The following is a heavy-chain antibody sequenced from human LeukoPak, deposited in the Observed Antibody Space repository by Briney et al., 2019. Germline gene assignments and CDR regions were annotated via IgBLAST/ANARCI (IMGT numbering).Heavy chain of an antibody. CDR1: GFTFSSYA. CDR3: AAQALWFGEQRDY. Sequence: GGSMRLCCAASGFTFSSYAMSWVRQAPGKGLEWVSAISGSGGSTYYADSVKGRFTISRGNSKNTLYLQMNSLRAEDTAVYYCAAQALWFGEQRDYWGQGTLVTVSS. J-gene: IGHJ4*02. D-gene: IGHD3-10*01. CDR2: ISGSGGST. V-gene: IGHV3-23*01.